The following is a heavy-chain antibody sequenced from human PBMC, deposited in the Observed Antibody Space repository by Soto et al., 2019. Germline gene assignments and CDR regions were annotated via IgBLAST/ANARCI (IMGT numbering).Heavy chain of an antibody. CDR2: IIPIFGTA. CDR3: AGDPRRGYYYDFDI. D-gene: IGHD3-22*01. J-gene: IGHJ3*02. CDR1: GGTFSSYA. Sequence: QVQLVHSGAEVKKPGSSVKVSCKASGGTFSSYAISWVRQAPGQWLEWMGGIIPIFGTASYAQKFQGRVTITADESTSTAYMELSSLRSEDTAVYYCAGDPRRGYYYDFDIWGQGTMVTVSS. V-gene: IGHV1-69*01.